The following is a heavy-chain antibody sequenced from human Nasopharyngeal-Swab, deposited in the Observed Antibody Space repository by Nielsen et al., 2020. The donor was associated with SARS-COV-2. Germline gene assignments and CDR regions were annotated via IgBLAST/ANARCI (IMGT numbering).Heavy chain of an antibody. CDR2: IWYDGSNK. J-gene: IGHJ4*02. Sequence: RQPPGKGLEWVAVIWYDGSNKYYADSVKGRFTISRDNSKNTLYLQMNSLRAEDTAVYYCARDLAVAEYRGDYFDYWGQGTLVTVSS. V-gene: IGHV3-33*01. CDR3: ARDLAVAEYRGDYFDY. D-gene: IGHD6-19*01.